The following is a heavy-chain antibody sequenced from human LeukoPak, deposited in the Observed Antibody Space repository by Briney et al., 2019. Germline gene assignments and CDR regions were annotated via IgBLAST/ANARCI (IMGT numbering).Heavy chain of an antibody. D-gene: IGHD3-22*01. Sequence: ASVKVCCKAFGYTFTGYYFPWVRQAPGQGLEWMGWINPNSGGTNYTQKFQGRVTMTRDTSISTAYMELSRLRSDDTAVYYCARALTMTIDVWCQGTTVTVSS. CDR2: INPNSGGT. CDR1: GYTFTGYY. CDR3: ARALTMTIDV. V-gene: IGHV1-2*02. J-gene: IGHJ6*02.